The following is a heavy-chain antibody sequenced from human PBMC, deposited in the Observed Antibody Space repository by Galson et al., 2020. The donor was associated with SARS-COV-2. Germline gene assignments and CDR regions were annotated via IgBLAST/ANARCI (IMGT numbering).Heavy chain of an antibody. J-gene: IGHJ6*02. CDR2: FDPEDGET. CDR1: GYTLTELS. D-gene: IGHD2-15*01. V-gene: IGHV1-24*01. Sequence: ASVKVSCKVSGYTLTELSMHWVRQAPGKGLEWMGGFDPEDGETIYAQKFQGRVTMTEDTSTDTAYMELSSLRSEDTAVYYCATERLGYCSGGSCFLRYYYGMDVWGQGTTVTVSS. CDR3: ATERLGYCSGGSCFLRYYYGMDV.